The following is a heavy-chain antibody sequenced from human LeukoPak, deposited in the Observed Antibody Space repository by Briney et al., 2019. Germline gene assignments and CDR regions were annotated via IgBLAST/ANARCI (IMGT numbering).Heavy chain of an antibody. CDR1: GASISNYY. CDR3: ARLGSYHDF. J-gene: IGHJ4*02. V-gene: IGHV4-4*09. CDR2: IHTSGGS. Sequence: SETLSLTCTVSGASISNYYWSWIRQTPGKGLEGMGDIHTSGGSSYYPSLKSRVTLSVDTSRNKRSLTLPSVAAADTAVYFCARLGSYHDFWGQGALVTVSS. D-gene: IGHD1-26*01.